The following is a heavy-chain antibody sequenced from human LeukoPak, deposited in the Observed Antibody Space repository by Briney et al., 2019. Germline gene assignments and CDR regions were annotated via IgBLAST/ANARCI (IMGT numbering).Heavy chain of an antibody. J-gene: IGHJ4*02. D-gene: IGHD4-17*01. CDR3: AKEGSYGDYFEIDY. Sequence: PGRSLRLSCAASGFTFSSYGMHWVRQAPGKGLGWVAVISYDGSNKYYADSVKGRFTISRDNSKNTLYLQMNSLRAEDTAVYYCAKEGSYGDYFEIDYWGQGTLVTVSS. CDR1: GFTFSSYG. CDR2: ISYDGSNK. V-gene: IGHV3-30*18.